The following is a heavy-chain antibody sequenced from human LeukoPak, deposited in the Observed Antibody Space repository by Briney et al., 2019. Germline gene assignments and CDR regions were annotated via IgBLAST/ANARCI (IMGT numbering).Heavy chain of an antibody. CDR3: ARNYFQGVPGVY. Sequence: GGSLRLFCAGSGFTFSDYYMSWIRQAPGKGLEWVSYISSGGSYTNFADSVKGRFTISRDNAKNSLYLQMNSLRADDTAVYYCARNYFQGVPGVYWGQGTLVTVSS. CDR2: ISSGGSYT. J-gene: IGHJ4*02. D-gene: IGHD3-10*01. V-gene: IGHV3-11*03. CDR1: GFTFSDYY.